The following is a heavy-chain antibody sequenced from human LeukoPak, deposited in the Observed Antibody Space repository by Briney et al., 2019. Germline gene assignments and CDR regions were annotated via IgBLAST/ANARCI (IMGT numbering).Heavy chain of an antibody. D-gene: IGHD3-10*01. CDR3: ARGGYYGDC. CDR1: GFTFSSYW. J-gene: IGHJ4*02. CDR2: INGDGSST. V-gene: IGHV3-74*01. Sequence: PGGSLRLSCAASGFTFSSYWIHWVRQAPGKGLVWVSGINGDGSSTSYADSVKGRFTISRDNAKDTLYLQMNSLRAEDTAVYYCARGGYYGDCWGQGSLVTVSS.